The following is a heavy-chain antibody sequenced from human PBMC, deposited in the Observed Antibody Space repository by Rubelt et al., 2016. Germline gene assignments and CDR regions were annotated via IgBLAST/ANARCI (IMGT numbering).Heavy chain of an antibody. V-gene: IGHV4-34*01. CDR3: ARMGVVTRYDY. CDR2: INHSGSS. D-gene: IGHD3-3*01. Sequence: QVQLQQWGAGLLKPSETLSLTCAVYGGSFSGYYWSWIRQPPGKGLEWLGEINHSGSSNYNPSLKSRGTISLDTSQSQCALETRSGTAADAAVYYGARMGVVTRYDYGGQGTRVTVS. J-gene: IGHJ4*02. CDR1: GGSFSGYY.